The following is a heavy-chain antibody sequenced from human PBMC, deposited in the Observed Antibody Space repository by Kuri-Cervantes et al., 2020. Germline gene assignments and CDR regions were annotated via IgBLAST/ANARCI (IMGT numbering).Heavy chain of an antibody. Sequence: GESLKISCAASGFTFSSCEMNWVRQAPGKGLEWVSYISSSGSTIYYADSVKGRFTISRDNAKNSLYLQMNSLRAEDTAVYYCARIWSTVGYYYYYMDVWGKGTTVTVSS. V-gene: IGHV3-48*03. CDR2: ISSSGSTI. CDR1: GFTFSSCE. CDR3: ARIWSTVGYYYYYMDV. D-gene: IGHD1-26*01. J-gene: IGHJ6*03.